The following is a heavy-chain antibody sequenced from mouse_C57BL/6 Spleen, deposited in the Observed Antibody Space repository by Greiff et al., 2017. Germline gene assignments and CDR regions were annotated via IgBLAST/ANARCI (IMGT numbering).Heavy chain of an antibody. D-gene: IGHD2-1*01. J-gene: IGHJ2*01. CDR2: FYPGSGSI. CDR1: GYTFTEYT. Sequence: VQLQQSGAELVKPGASVKLSCTASGYTFTEYTIHWVKQRSGQGLEWIGWFYPGSGSIKYNEKFKDKATLTADKSSSTVYMELSRLTSEDSAVYFCASGVYYGNYEEVFDYWGQGTTRTVSS. CDR3: ASGVYYGNYEEVFDY. V-gene: IGHV1-62-2*01.